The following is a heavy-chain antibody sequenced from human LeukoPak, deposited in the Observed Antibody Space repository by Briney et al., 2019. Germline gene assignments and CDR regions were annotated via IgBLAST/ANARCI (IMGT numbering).Heavy chain of an antibody. CDR1: GFTVSSNY. CDR2: IYSGGRT. Sequence: PGGSLRLSCEASGFTVSSNYMSWGRQAPGKGLEWVSVIYSGGRTYYADSVKGRFSISRENSKNTLYLQMNSLRAEDTAVYYCARPTPYYYYGMDVWGQGTTVTVSS. V-gene: IGHV3-53*01. J-gene: IGHJ6*02. CDR3: ARPTPYYYYGMDV.